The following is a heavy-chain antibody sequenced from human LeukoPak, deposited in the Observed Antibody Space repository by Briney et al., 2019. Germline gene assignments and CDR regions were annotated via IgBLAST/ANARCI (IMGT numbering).Heavy chain of an antibody. CDR3: AKGLRAHGFAL. J-gene: IGHJ5*02. CDR2: ISNSGGFT. Sequence: GGSLRLSCAASGFTFSSYAMSWVRQAPGKGLEWVSAISNSGGFTYYADSVKGRFTISRDNSRNTLYLQMNSLRAEDTAVYYCAKGLRAHGFALWGQGTLVAVSS. V-gene: IGHV3-23*01. D-gene: IGHD5-12*01. CDR1: GFTFSSYA.